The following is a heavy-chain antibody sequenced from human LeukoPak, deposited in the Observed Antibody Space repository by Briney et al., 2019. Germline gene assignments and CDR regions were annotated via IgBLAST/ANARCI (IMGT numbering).Heavy chain of an antibody. Sequence: GGSLRLSCAASGFTFSSYGMHWVRQAPGKGLEWVAVISYDGSNKYYADSVKGRFTISRDNSKNTLYLQMNSLRAEDTAVYYCAKAEDLDYWGQGTLVTVSS. J-gene: IGHJ4*02. CDR1: GFTFSSYG. CDR3: AKAEDLDY. V-gene: IGHV3-30*18. CDR2: ISYDGSNK. D-gene: IGHD2-15*01.